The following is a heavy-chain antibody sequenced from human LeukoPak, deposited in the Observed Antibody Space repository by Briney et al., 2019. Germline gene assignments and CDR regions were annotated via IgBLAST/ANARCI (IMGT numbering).Heavy chain of an antibody. Sequence: GGSLRLSCTASGFTFGDYAMSWFRQAPWKGLEWVGFIRSKAYGGTTEYAASVKGRFTISRDDSKSIAYLQMNSLKTEDTAVYYCARGPHIVRGARPGYWGQGTLVTVSS. D-gene: IGHD3-10*01. CDR3: ARGPHIVRGARPGY. CDR1: GFTFGDYA. J-gene: IGHJ4*02. CDR2: IRSKAYGGTT. V-gene: IGHV3-49*03.